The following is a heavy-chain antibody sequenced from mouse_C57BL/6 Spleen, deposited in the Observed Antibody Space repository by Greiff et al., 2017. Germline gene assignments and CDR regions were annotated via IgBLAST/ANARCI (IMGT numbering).Heavy chain of an antibody. CDR2: INYDGSST. D-gene: IGHD1-1*01. V-gene: IGHV5-16*01. Sequence: EVQVVESEGGLVQPGSSMKLSCTASGFTFSDYYMAWVRQVPEKGLEWVANINYDGSSTYYLDSLKSRFIISRDNAKNILYLQMSSLKSEDTATXYCARDYYYGSSYWYFDVWGTGTTVTVSS. J-gene: IGHJ1*03. CDR3: ARDYYYGSSYWYFDV. CDR1: GFTFSDYY.